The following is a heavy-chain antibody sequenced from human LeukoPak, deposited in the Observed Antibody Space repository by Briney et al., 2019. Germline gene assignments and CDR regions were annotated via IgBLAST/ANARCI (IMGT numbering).Heavy chain of an antibody. V-gene: IGHV3-23*01. Sequence: PGGSLRLSCAASGFTFSTYAMTWVRQAPGKGLEWVSAISGSAGTPYYADSVKGRFTISRDNSKNTLYLQMNSLRAEDTAVYYCAKQVSVVGATKVDYWGQGTLVTVSS. CDR3: AKQVSVVGATKVDY. D-gene: IGHD1-26*01. J-gene: IGHJ4*02. CDR1: GFTFSTYA. CDR2: ISGSAGTP.